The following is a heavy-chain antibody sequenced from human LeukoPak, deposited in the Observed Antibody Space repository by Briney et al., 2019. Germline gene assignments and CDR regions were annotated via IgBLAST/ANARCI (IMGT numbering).Heavy chain of an antibody. V-gene: IGHV7-4-1*02. Sequence: GASVKVSCKASGYTFTSYAMNWVRQAPGQGLEWMGWINTNTGNPTYAHGFTGRFVFSLDTSVSTAYLQISSLKAEDTAVYYCARGLVDWNLAHYYYMDVWGKGTTVTVSS. CDR1: GYTFTSYA. CDR2: INTNTGNP. CDR3: ARGLVDWNLAHYYYMDV. J-gene: IGHJ6*03. D-gene: IGHD1-7*01.